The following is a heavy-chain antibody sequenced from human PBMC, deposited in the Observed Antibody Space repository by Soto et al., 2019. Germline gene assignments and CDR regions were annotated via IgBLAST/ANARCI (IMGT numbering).Heavy chain of an antibody. CDR1: GFTVSSNY. D-gene: IGHD5-18*01. J-gene: IGHJ4*02. V-gene: IGHV3-53*01. CDR3: ARLVTSHYFDY. CDR2: IYSGGST. Sequence: EVQPVESGGGLIQPGGSLRLSCAASGFTVSSNYMSWVRQAPGKGLEWVSVIYSGGSTYYADSVKGRFTISRDNSKNTLYLQMNSLRAEDTAVYYCARLVTSHYFDYWGQGTLVTVSS.